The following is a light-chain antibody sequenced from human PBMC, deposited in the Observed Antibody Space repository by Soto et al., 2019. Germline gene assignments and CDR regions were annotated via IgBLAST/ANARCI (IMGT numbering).Light chain of an antibody. V-gene: IGKV3-15*01. J-gene: IGKJ5*01. CDR2: GAS. CDR3: QQYGNWPPIT. CDR1: QSVSSN. Sequence: EIVMTQSPATLSVSPGERATLSCRASQSVSSNLAWYQQKPGQAPRLLIYGASTRAAGFPARFSGSGSGTEFTLTISSLQYEDFAVYYCQQYGNWPPITFGQGTRLEIK.